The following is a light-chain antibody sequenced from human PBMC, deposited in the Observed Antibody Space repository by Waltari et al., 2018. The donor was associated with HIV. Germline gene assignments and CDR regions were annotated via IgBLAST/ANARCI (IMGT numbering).Light chain of an antibody. Sequence: TQSPSSLSASVGDRVTITCRASQGISSALAWYQQKAGKAPKLLIYDGSSLESGVPSRFSGTGSGTDFTLIISSLQPEDFATYYCQQFKSYPHTFGGGTKVEIK. J-gene: IGKJ4*01. CDR3: QQFKSYPHT. CDR2: DGS. V-gene: IGKV1-13*02. CDR1: QGISSA.